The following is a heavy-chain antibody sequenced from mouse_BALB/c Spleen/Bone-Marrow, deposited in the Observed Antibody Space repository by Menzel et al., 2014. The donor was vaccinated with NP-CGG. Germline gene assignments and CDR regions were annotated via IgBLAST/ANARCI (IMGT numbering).Heavy chain of an antibody. CDR1: GYTFTNYF. J-gene: IGHJ3*01. V-gene: IGHV1S81*02. CDR3: TRSGPGFAY. Sequence: VQLQQSGAELVKPGASVKLSCKASGYTFTNYFMYWVKQRPGQGLEWIGEINPNNGATNFTENFKSKSTLTLDKSSSTAYMQLSSLASEDSAVYYCTRSGPGFAYWGHGTLVTVSA. CDR2: INPNNGAT.